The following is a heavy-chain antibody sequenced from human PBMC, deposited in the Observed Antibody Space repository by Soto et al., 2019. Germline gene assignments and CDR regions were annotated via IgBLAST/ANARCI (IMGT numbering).Heavy chain of an antibody. CDR3: ARGYSSDY. V-gene: IGHV4-39*01. CDR2: IYYTGST. Sequence: PSETLSLTCTVSGGSITITSYYWGWIRQPPGKGLEWIGSIYYTGSTDYNPSVKSRVIISVDTSKNQFFLKLSSVTAADTAVYYCARGYSSDYWGKGTLVTVSS. CDR1: GGSITITSYY. J-gene: IGHJ4*02.